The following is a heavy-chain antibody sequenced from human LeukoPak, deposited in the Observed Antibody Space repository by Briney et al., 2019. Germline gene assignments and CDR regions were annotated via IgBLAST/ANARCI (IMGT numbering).Heavy chain of an antibody. J-gene: IGHJ4*02. D-gene: IGHD2-21*02. CDR3: AREGRHCGGDCYSFDY. CDR2: INLKSGDA. V-gene: IGHV1-2*02. Sequence: GASVKVSCKASGYTFNYSCMQWVRQAPGQRLEYLAWINLKSGDAKYAQKFQGRVTMTRYTSINTAYMDLGSLRSDDTAIYYCAREGRHCGGDCYSFDYWSQGTLVTVSS. CDR1: GYTFNYSC.